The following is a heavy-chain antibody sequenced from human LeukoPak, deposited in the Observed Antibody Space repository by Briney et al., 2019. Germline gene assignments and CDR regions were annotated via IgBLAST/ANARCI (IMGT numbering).Heavy chain of an antibody. CDR2: MNPNSGNT. CDR3: ARDQLYDSSGPDYYYYYMDV. D-gene: IGHD3-22*01. J-gene: IGHJ6*03. CDR1: GYTFTSYD. Sequence: ASVKVSCKASGYTFTSYDINWVRQATGQGLERMGWMNPNSGNTGYAQKFQGRVTITRNTSISTAYMELSSLRSEDTAVYYCARDQLYDSSGPDYYYYYMDVWGKGTTVTISS. V-gene: IGHV1-8*03.